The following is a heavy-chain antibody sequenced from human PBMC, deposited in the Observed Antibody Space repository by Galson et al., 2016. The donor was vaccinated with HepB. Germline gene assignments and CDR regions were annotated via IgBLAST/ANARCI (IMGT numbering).Heavy chain of an antibody. D-gene: IGHD3-3*02. Sequence: SETLSLTCDVSGGSISSSQWWRWVRQPPGKGLEWIGEIYHSCATNYNPSLRSRITVSVDKSKNQFSLHLTSVTAADSAVYYCARAFFTRTYRYYFDSWGQGTLVTVSS. CDR1: GGSISSSQW. V-gene: IGHV4-4*02. J-gene: IGHJ4*01. CDR2: IYHSCAT. CDR3: ARAFFTRTYRYYFDS.